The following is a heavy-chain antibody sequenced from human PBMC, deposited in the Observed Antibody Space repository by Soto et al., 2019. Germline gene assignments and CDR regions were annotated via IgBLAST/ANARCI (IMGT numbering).Heavy chain of an antibody. CDR1: GGSISSSSYY. CDR2: IYYSGRT. D-gene: IGHD5-18*01. V-gene: IGHV4-39*01. J-gene: IGHJ4*02. CDR3: ARQGRYSYGNFDY. Sequence: QLQLQESGPGLVKPSETLSLTCTVSGGSISSSSYYWGWIRQPPGKGLEWIGSIYYSGRTYYNPSLKSRVTISVDTSKNQFSLKLSSVTAADTAVYYCARQGRYSYGNFDYWGQGTLVTVSS.